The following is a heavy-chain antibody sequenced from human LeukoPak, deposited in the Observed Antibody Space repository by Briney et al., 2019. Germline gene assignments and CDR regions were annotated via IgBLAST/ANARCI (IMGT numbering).Heavy chain of an antibody. CDR3: AKRQYGSGSSYAFDI. D-gene: IGHD3-10*01. CDR2: ITNSGGST. Sequence: GGSLRLSCAASGFTFSSYAMSWVRQAPGKGLEWVSAITNSGGSTYYADSVKGRFTISRDNSKSTLYLQMNSLRAEDTAVHYCAKRQYGSGSSYAFDIWGQGTMVTVSS. CDR1: GFTFSSYA. V-gene: IGHV3-23*01. J-gene: IGHJ3*02.